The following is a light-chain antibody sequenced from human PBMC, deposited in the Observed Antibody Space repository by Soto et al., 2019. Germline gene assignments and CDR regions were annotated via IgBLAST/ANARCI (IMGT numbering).Light chain of an antibody. V-gene: IGKV4-1*01. J-gene: IGKJ1*01. CDR1: QSILYSPNNKNY. Sequence: DIVMTQSPDALAVSLGERATINCKSSQSILYSPNNKNYLAWYQQKPGQPPKLLIYLASTRKSGVTDRYSGSGSGTDFTLAIGSLQTEDVGVYYCQHYLNTPPNFGQGTKVDIK. CDR2: LAS. CDR3: QHYLNTPPN.